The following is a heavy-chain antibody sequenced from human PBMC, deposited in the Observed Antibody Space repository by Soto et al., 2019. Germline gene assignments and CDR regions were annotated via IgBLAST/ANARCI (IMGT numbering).Heavy chain of an antibody. J-gene: IGHJ6*03. CDR2: IYYSGST. Sequence: SETLSLTCTVSGGSISSYYWSWIRQPPGKGLEWIGYIYYSGSTNYNPSLKSRVTISVDTSKNQFSLKLSSVTAADTAVYYCARHSVTMVRGVKQYYYYYYMDVWGKGTTVTSP. CDR3: ARHSVTMVRGVKQYYYYYYMDV. D-gene: IGHD3-10*01. CDR1: GGSISSYY. V-gene: IGHV4-59*08.